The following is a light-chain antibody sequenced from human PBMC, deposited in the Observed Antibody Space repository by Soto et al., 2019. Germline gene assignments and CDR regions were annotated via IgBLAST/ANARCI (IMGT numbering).Light chain of an antibody. CDR2: AAS. V-gene: IGKV1-39*01. CDR1: QSISSY. Sequence: DIQITQSPSSLSASVGDRVTINCRASQSISSYLNWYQQKPGKAPKLLIYAASSLQSGVPSRFSGSGSGTDFTLTISSLQPEDFATYYCQQSYSTPSITFGQGTRLEIK. J-gene: IGKJ5*01. CDR3: QQSYSTPSIT.